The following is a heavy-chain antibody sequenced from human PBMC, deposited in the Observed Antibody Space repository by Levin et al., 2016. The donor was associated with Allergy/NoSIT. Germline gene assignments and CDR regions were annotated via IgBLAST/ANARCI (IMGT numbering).Heavy chain of an antibody. V-gene: IGHV3-21*01. CDR2: ITTSYT. J-gene: IGHJ4*02. D-gene: IGHD3-10*01. CDR1: GFTFSPYS. CDR3: VRDYNYGSGSYYGQFDY. Sequence: GGSLRLSCAASGFTFSPYSMNWFRQAPGKGLEWVSSITTSYTYYADSVKGRFTISRDNAKNSLYLQMTSLRAEDTAVYYCVRDYNYGSGSYYGQFDYWGQGTLVTVSS.